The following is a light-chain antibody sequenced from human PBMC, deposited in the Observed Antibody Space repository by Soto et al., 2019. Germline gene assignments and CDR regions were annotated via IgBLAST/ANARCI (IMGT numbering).Light chain of an antibody. J-gene: IGLJ1*01. CDR3: SSYTSSSTFYV. CDR1: SSDVGGYNF. CDR2: DVS. Sequence: QPASVSGSPGQSITISCTGTSSDVGGYNFVSWYQQHPGKAPKLMIYDVSNRPSGVSNRFSGSKSGNTASLTISGLQAEDEADYYCSSYTSSSTFYVFGTGTKLTVL. V-gene: IGLV2-14*03.